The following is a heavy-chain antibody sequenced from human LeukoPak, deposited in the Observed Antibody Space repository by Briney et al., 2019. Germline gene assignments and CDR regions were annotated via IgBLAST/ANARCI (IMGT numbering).Heavy chain of an antibody. J-gene: IGHJ5*02. CDR1: GGSISSSSYY. Sequence: SETLSLTCAVSGGSISSSSYYWGWIRQPPGKGLEWIGSIYYSRSTYYNPSLKSRVTISVDTSKNQFSLKLSSVTAADTAVYYCANLEDLAAAQTGGFDPWGQGTLVTVSS. CDR2: IYYSRST. D-gene: IGHD6-13*01. CDR3: ANLEDLAAAQTGGFDP. V-gene: IGHV4-39*01.